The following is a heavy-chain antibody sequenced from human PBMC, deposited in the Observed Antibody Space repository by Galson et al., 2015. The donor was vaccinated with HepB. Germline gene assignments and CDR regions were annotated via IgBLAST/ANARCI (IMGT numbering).Heavy chain of an antibody. D-gene: IGHD2-15*01. V-gene: IGHV1-3*01. CDR3: ARAGRVVGAFDY. CDR2: INAGNGNT. Sequence: SVKVSCKASGYTFTSYAMHWVRQAPGQRLEWVGWINAGNGNTKYSQKFQGRVTITRDTSASTAYMELSSLRSEDTAVYYCARAGRVVGAFDYWGQGTLVTVSS. CDR1: GYTFTSYA. J-gene: IGHJ4*02.